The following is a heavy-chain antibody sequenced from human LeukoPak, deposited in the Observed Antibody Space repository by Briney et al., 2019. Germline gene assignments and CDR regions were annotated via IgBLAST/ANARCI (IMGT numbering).Heavy chain of an antibody. D-gene: IGHD3-9*01. CDR1: GGSFSGYY. J-gene: IGHJ4*02. V-gene: IGHV4-34*01. Sequence: TSETLSLTCAVYGGSFSGYYWSWIRQPPGKGLEWIGEINHSGSTYYNPSLKSRVTISVDTSKNQFSLKLSSVTAADTAVYYCAREDGEGASLTGWGQGTLVTVSS. CDR2: INHSGST. CDR3: AREDGEGASLTG.